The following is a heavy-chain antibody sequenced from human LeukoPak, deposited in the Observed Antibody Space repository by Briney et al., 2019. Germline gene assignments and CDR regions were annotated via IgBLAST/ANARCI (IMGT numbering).Heavy chain of an antibody. Sequence: SETLSLTCTVSGGSISSYYWSWIRQPPGKGLEWIGEINHSGSTNYNPSLKSRVTISVDTSKNQFSLKLSSVTAADTAVYYCAATLYDFWSGYYSRNLRPFDYWGQGTLVTVSS. CDR3: AATLYDFWSGYYSRNLRPFDY. CDR2: INHSGST. V-gene: IGHV4-34*01. J-gene: IGHJ4*02. D-gene: IGHD3-3*01. CDR1: GGSISSYY.